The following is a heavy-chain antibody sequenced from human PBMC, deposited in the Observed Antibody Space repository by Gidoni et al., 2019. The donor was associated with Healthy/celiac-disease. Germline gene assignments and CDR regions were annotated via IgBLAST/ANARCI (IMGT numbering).Heavy chain of an antibody. CDR2: ISGSGGST. CDR1: GFTFSSYA. J-gene: IGHJ2*01. CDR3: AKGSMLRWYFDL. D-gene: IGHD2-8*01. V-gene: IGHV3-23*01. Sequence: EVQLLESGGGLVQPGGSLRLSCAASGFTFSSYAMRWVRQAPGKGLEWVSAISGSGGSTYYADSVKGRFTISRDNSKNTLYLQMNSLRAEDTAVYYCAKGSMLRWYFDLWGRGTLVTVSS.